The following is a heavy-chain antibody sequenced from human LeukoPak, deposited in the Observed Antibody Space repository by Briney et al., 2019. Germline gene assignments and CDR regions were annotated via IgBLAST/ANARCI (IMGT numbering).Heavy chain of an antibody. CDR2: IIPNSGGT. D-gene: IGHD6-13*01. J-gene: IGHJ4*02. Sequence: GSSVKVSCKASGYTFTGYYMHWVRQAPGQGLEWMGWIIPNSGGTNYAQKFQGRVTITRDTSISTAYMDLSRLRSDDTAVYYCASGSSSWRIDYWGQGTLVTVSS. V-gene: IGHV1-2*02. CDR3: ASGSSSWRIDY. CDR1: GYTFTGYY.